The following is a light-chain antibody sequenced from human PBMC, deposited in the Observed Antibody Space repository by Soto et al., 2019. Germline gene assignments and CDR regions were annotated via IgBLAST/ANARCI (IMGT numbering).Light chain of an antibody. CDR3: QQYGGSSYT. J-gene: IGKJ2*01. Sequence: EIVLTQSPGTLSLSPGERTTLSCRASQSVSSNFLDWYQQKPGQAPRLLIYGASSRATGIPDRFSGSGSGTDFTLTISRLEPEDFAVYYCQQYGGSSYTFGQGTKVDIK. CDR2: GAS. CDR1: QSVSSNF. V-gene: IGKV3-20*01.